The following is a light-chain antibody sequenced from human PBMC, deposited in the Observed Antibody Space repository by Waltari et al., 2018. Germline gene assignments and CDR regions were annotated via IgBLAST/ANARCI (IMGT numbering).Light chain of an antibody. V-gene: IGKV3-20*01. Sequence: EIVLTQSPGTLSLLPGERATLSCRASQSVGRYLAWDQQKPGQAPRLLIYDASTRATGIPDRFSGSGSGTDFSLTISRLESEDFAVYYCQKYVNLPATFGQGTKVEIK. J-gene: IGKJ1*01. CDR3: QKYVNLPAT. CDR2: DAS. CDR1: QSVGRY.